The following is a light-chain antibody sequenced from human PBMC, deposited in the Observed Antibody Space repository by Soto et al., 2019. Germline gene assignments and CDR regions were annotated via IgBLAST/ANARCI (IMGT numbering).Light chain of an antibody. V-gene: IGLV2-11*01. CDR3: CSYAGNSLWV. CDR2: DVT. Sequence: QSALTQPPSVSGSPGQSVTISCNGTSSDVGGSKFVSWYQQHPGKAPKLVIYDVTKRPAGVPDRFSGSKSGNTAALTFSGLQDDDEADYYCCSYAGNSLWVFGGGTKLTVL. CDR1: SSDVGGSKF. J-gene: IGLJ3*02.